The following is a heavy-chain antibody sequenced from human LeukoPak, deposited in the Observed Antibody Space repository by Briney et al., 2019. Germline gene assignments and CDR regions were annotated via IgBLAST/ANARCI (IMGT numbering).Heavy chain of an antibody. V-gene: IGHV3-30-3*01. J-gene: IGHJ5*02. CDR2: ISYDGSNE. CDR3: ARGRQLVRTGWFDP. Sequence: GRSLRLSCAASGFTFSSYAMHWVRQAPGKGLEWVAVISYDGSNEYYADSVKGRFTLSRDSSKNTLYLQMNSLRAEDTAVYYCARGRQLVRTGWFDPWGQGTLVTVSS. D-gene: IGHD6-6*01. CDR1: GFTFSSYA.